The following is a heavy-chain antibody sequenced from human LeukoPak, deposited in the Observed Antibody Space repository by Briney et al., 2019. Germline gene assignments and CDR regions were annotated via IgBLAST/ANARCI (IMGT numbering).Heavy chain of an antibody. CDR2: ISGSGRST. CDR3: AKRAGGVYYYYYMDV. D-gene: IGHD2-8*02. V-gene: IGHV3-23*01. J-gene: IGHJ6*03. CDR1: GFTFSNYA. Sequence: GGSLRLSCAASGFTFSNYAMSWVRQAPGKGLEWVSAISGSGRSTYYVDSVKGRFTISRDNSKNTLYLQMNSLRAEDTAVYYCAKRAGGVYYYYYMDVWGKGTTVTVSS.